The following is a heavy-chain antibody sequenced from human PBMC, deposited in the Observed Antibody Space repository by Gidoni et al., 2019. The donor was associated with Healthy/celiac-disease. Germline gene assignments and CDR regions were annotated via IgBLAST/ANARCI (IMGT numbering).Heavy chain of an antibody. CDR1: GYTFTGYY. Sequence: QVQLVQSGAEVKKPGASVKVSCKASGYTFTGYYMHWVRQAPGQGLEWMGWINPNRSGTNYAQKFQGRVTMNRETSISTAYMELSRLRSDDTAVYYCARVGYCSSTSCYVRGGAFDIWGQGTMVTVSS. CDR3: ARVGYCSSTSCYVRGGAFDI. J-gene: IGHJ3*02. V-gene: IGHV1-2*02. D-gene: IGHD2-2*01. CDR2: INPNRSGT.